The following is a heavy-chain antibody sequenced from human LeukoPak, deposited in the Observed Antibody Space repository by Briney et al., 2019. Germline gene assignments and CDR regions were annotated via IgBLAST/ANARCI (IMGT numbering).Heavy chain of an antibody. CDR3: ASGGSCYPCWYYFDY. J-gene: IGHJ4*02. D-gene: IGHD2-15*01. CDR1: GGTFDRYS. V-gene: IGHV1-69*05. Sequence: SVKVSCKASGGTFDRYSINWVRQAPGQGLEWMGGILPISGAANYAQKFQGRVTITTDESTSIAYMELSSLKSEDTAVYYCASGGSCYPCWYYFDYWGQGTLVTVSS. CDR2: ILPISGAA.